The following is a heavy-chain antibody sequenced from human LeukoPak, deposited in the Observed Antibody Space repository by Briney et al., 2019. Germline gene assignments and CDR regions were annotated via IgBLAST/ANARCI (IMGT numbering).Heavy chain of an antibody. CDR1: GGSISSCSYY. D-gene: IGHD6-6*01. V-gene: IGHV4-61*02. J-gene: IGHJ4*02. Sequence: PSQTLSLTCTVSGGSISSCSYYWSWIRQPAGKGLEWIGRIYTSGSTNYNPSLKSRVTISVDTSKNQFSLKLGSVTAADTAVYYCARAQIAARRYVDYWGQGTLVTVSS. CDR3: ARAQIAARRYVDY. CDR2: IYTSGST.